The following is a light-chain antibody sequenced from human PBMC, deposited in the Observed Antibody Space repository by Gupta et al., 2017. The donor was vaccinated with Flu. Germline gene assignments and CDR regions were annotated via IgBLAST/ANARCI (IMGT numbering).Light chain of an antibody. CDR1: SSNIGVND. Sequence: RVTISCSGSSSNIGVNDVNWYQQFPGTVPKLLIHTNSQRPSGVPERFSGSKSGASASLAISGLLFEDEADYYCAAWDDSLNGWVFGGGTKLTVL. V-gene: IGLV1-44*01. J-gene: IGLJ3*02. CDR2: TNS. CDR3: AAWDDSLNGWV.